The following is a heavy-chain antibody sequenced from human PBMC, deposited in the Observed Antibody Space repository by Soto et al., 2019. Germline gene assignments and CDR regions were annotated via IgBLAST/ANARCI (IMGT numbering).Heavy chain of an antibody. J-gene: IGHJ6*02. V-gene: IGHV4-38-2*02. Sequence: PSETLSLTCAVSGYSITSGYYWGWIRQPPGKGLEWIGSIYHSGNTYYNPSLKIRVTISVDTSKNQFSLRLSSVTAADTAVYYRAREGGPYCSGGSCYSDYYCYAMDVWCHGTTVTVSS. D-gene: IGHD2-15*01. CDR2: IYHSGNT. CDR3: AREGGPYCSGGSCYSDYYCYAMDV. CDR1: GYSITSGYY.